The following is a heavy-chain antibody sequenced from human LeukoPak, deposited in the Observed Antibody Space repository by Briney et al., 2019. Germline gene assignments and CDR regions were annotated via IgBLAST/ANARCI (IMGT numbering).Heavy chain of an antibody. CDR2: INPNSGGT. CDR3: ARLSSSWSSQNWFDP. CDR1: GYTFTGYY. V-gene: IGHV1-2*02. J-gene: IGHJ5*02. Sequence: GASVTVSFKASGYTFTGYYMHRVRQAPGQGLEWMGWINPNSGGTNYAQKFQGRVTMTRDTSISTAYMELSRLRSDDTAVYYCARLSSSWSSQNWFDPWGQGTLVTVSS. D-gene: IGHD6-13*01.